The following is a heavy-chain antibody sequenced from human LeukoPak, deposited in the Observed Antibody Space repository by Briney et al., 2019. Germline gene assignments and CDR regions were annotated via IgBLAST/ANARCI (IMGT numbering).Heavy chain of an antibody. J-gene: IGHJ4*02. D-gene: IGHD3-10*01. CDR1: GFTFSSCG. CDR3: ARYRRFGELGY. V-gene: IGHV3-33*01. Sequence: GRSLRLSCAASGFTFSSCGMHWVRQAPGKGLEWVAVIWYDGSNKYYADSVKGRFTISRDNSKNTLYLQMNSLRAEDTAVYYCARYRRFGELGYWGQGTLVTVSS. CDR2: IWYDGSNK.